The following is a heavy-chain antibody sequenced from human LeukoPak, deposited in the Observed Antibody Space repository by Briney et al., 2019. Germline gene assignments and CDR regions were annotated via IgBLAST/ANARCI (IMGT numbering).Heavy chain of an antibody. CDR1: GGSISSSSYY. D-gene: IGHD3-16*01. J-gene: IGHJ3*02. V-gene: IGHV4-39*01. CDR3: ARHRFRLWDAFDI. CDR2: IYYSGST. Sequence: PSETLSLTCTVSGGSISSSSYYWGWIRQPPGKGLEWIGSIYYSGSTYYNPSLKSRVTISVDTSKNQFSLKLSSVTAADTAVYYCARHRFRLWDAFDIWGQGTMLTVSS.